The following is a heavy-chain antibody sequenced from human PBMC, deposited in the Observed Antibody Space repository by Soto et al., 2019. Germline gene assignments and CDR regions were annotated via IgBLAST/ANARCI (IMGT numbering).Heavy chain of an antibody. CDR1: GFTFNIYA. CDR2: ISHDGTSR. Sequence: QVRLVDSGGGVVQPGRSLRLSCAASGFTFNIYAMHWVRQAPGKGLECVAVISHDGTSRYYADSVKGRVTISRDNSKSMVFVQMNSLGVEDTAVYYCVRSSGVPTPDFAYWGQGTLVTVSS. J-gene: IGHJ4*02. CDR3: VRSSGVPTPDFAY. V-gene: IGHV3-30-3*01. D-gene: IGHD3-10*01.